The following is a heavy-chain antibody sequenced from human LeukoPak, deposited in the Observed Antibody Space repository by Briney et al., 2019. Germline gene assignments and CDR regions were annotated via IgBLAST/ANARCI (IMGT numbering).Heavy chain of an antibody. CDR1: GFTFSSYT. Sequence: GGSLRLSCAASGFTFSSYTIDWVRQAPGKGLEWLSYISSSISTIYYADSVRGGFTISRDNAKNSVNLQMNSLRAEDTAVYYCARVWSSGYNKDYWGQGTLVTVSS. CDR2: ISSSISTI. CDR3: ARVWSSGYNKDY. D-gene: IGHD3-22*01. V-gene: IGHV3-48*04. J-gene: IGHJ4*02.